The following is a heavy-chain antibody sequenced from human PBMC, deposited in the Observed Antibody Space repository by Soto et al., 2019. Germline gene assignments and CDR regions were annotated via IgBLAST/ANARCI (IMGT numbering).Heavy chain of an antibody. V-gene: IGHV5-51*01. Sequence: GESLKISCKASGYTFTNYWIGWVRQMPGKGLEWMGIIYPGDSDTRYSPSFQSQVTISVDNSISTAYLHWGSLKASDTAMYYCARRFELWGGMDVWGQGTTVTVSS. CDR2: IYPGDSDT. CDR1: GYTFTNYW. CDR3: ARRFELWGGMDV. D-gene: IGHD7-27*01. J-gene: IGHJ6*02.